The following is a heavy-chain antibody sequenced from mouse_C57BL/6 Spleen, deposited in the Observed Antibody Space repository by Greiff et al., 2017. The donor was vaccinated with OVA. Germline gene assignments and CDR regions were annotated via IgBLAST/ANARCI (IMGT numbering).Heavy chain of an antibody. CDR2: ITYDGSST. CDR1: GFTFRDYY. J-gene: IGHJ2*01. V-gene: IGHV5-16*01. Sequence: EVQRVESEGGLVQPGSSMKLSCTASGFTFRDYYMAWVRQVPEKGLEWVANITYDGSSTYYLDSLKSRFIISRDNAKNILYLQMSSLKSEDTATYYCARNRYFDYWGQGTTLTVSS. CDR3: ARNRYFDY.